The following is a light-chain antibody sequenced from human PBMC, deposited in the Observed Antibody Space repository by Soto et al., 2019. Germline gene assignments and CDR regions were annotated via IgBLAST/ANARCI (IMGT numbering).Light chain of an antibody. CDR2: KAS. Sequence: DIQMTQSPSTLSASVGAQVTITCRASQTISSWLAWYQQKPGKAPKLLIYKASTLKSGVPSRFSGSGSGTDFTLTISCLQSEDFATYYCQQYYSYLPLTFGGGTKVDIK. V-gene: IGKV1-5*03. CDR1: QTISSW. CDR3: QQYYSYLPLT. J-gene: IGKJ4*01.